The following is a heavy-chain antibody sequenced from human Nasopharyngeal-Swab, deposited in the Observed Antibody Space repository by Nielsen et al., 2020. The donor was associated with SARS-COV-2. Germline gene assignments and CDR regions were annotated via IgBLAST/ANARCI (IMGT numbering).Heavy chain of an antibody. CDR3: ARREGAIFGVVTYFDY. V-gene: IGHV4-39*01. D-gene: IGHD3-3*01. CDR1: GGSISSSSYY. Sequence: SETLSLTCTVSGGSISSSSYYWGWIRQPPVKGLEYIGSIYYRGSTNYNPSLGSRVTISVDTSKNQFSLKLSSVTAADTAVYYCARREGAIFGVVTYFDYWGQGTLVTVSS. CDR2: IYYRGST. J-gene: IGHJ4*02.